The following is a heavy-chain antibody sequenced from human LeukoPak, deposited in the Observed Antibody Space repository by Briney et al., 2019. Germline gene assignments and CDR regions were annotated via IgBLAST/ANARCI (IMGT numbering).Heavy chain of an antibody. J-gene: IGHJ4*02. Sequence: SETLSLTCTVSGGSISSSSYYWGWIRQPPGKGLEWIGSIYYSGSTYYNPSLKSRVTISVDTSKNQFSLKLSSVTAADTAVYYCAREIDDYSDDYWGQGTLVTVSS. CDR3: AREIDDYSDDY. CDR2: IYYSGST. V-gene: IGHV4-39*07. D-gene: IGHD5-24*01. CDR1: GGSISSSSYY.